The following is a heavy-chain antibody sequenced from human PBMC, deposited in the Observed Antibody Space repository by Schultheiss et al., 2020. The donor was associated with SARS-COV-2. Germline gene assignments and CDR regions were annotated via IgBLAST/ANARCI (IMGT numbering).Heavy chain of an antibody. V-gene: IGHV3-15*01. D-gene: IGHD3-16*01. Sequence: GGSLRLSCAAYGFTFSNVWMNWVRQAPGKGLEWVGRTKSKTDGGTTDYAAPVKGRFTISRDDSKNTLYLQMNSLKTEDTAVYYCAKGGFSPVYYYYALDVWGQGTTVTVSS. CDR1: GFTFSNVW. CDR3: AKGGFSPVYYYYALDV. CDR2: TKSKTDGGTT. J-gene: IGHJ6*02.